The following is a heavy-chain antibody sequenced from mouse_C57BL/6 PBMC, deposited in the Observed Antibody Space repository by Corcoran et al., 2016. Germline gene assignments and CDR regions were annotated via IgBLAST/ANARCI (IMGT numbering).Heavy chain of an antibody. Sequence: QIQLVQSGPELKKPGETVKISCKASGYTFTTYGMSWVKQAPGKGLKWMGWINTYSGVPTYADDFKGRFAFSLETSASTAYLQINNLKNEDTATYFCASSRLYGNYEFAYWGQGTLVTVSA. CDR3: ASSRLYGNYEFAY. J-gene: IGHJ3*01. CDR1: GYTFTTYG. D-gene: IGHD2-10*02. V-gene: IGHV9-3*01. CDR2: INTYSGVP.